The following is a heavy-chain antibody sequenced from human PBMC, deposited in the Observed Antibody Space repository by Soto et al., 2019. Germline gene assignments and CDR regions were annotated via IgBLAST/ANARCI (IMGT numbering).Heavy chain of an antibody. V-gene: IGHV1-69*06. Sequence: QVQLVQSGAEVKKPGSSVKVSCRASGGTFNNYVINWVRQAPGQGLEWMAGIIPIFGTANYAQKFQGRVTITADKSTSTAYMELNSLRSEDTAVYYCAREAVTRYVDVWGQGTTVTVSS. CDR1: GGTFNNYV. CDR3: AREAVTRYVDV. D-gene: IGHD4-4*01. J-gene: IGHJ6*02. CDR2: IIPIFGTA.